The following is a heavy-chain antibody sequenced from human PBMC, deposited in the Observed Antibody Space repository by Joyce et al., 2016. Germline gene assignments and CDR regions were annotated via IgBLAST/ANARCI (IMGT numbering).Heavy chain of an antibody. V-gene: IGHV1-69*01. J-gene: IGHJ3*02. CDR3: ARVGVPRGFDI. D-gene: IGHD1-26*01. Sequence: QVDLVQSGAEVKKPGSSVTVSCKSSGGSFTDHAINWVRQAPGQGPGWMGGITPVLGTVNYAESLKGRLTITADESTGTVYMELTSLRSEDTASYYCARVGVPRGFDIWGQGTMVIVSS. CDR1: GGSFTDHA. CDR2: ITPVLGTV.